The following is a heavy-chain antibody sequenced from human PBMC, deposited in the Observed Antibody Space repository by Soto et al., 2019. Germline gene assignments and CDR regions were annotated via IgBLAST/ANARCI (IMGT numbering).Heavy chain of an antibody. J-gene: IGHJ4*02. CDR3: ARVSSIAEHGYYFDY. CDR2: ISPNSGST. D-gene: IGHD6-13*01. V-gene: IGHV1-2*02. Sequence: ASVNVACKASGYTFTGYYMHWVRQAPGQGLEWMGWISPNSGSTNYAHKLQGRVTMTTDTSTNTAYMELRSLRYDDTAVYYCARVSSIAEHGYYFDYRGQGTLVIVSA. CDR1: GYTFTGYY.